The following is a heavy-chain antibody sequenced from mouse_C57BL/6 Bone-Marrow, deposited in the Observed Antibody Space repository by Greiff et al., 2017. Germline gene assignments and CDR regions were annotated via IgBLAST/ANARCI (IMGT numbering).Heavy chain of an antibody. CDR3: ARRAYYYYAMDY. J-gene: IGHJ4*01. Sequence: VQLQQSGPVLVKPGASVKMSCKASGYTFTDYYMNWVKPSHGKSLEWIGVINPYNGGTSYNQKFKGKAPLTVDKSSSTAYMELNSLTSEDSAVYYCARRAYYYYAMDYWGQGTSVTVSS. CDR2: INPYNGGT. V-gene: IGHV1-19*01. CDR1: GYTFTDYY.